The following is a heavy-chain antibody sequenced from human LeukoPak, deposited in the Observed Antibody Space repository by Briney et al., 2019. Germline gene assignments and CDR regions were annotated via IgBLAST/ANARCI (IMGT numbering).Heavy chain of an antibody. J-gene: IGHJ4*02. CDR2: IYHSGST. D-gene: IGHD4-17*01. Sequence: SETLSLTCTVSGYSISSGYYWGWIRQPPGKGLEWIGSIYHSGSTYYNPSLKGRVTISVDTSKNQFPLKLSSVTAADTAVYYCARGPTTVTRAFDYWGQGTLVTVSS. CDR3: ARGPTTVTRAFDY. CDR1: GYSISSGYY. V-gene: IGHV4-38-2*02.